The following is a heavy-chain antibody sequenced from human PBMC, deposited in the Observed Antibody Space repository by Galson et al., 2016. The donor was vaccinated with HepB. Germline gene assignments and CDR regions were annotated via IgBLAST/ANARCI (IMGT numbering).Heavy chain of an antibody. Sequence: SVKVSCKASGYTLTNFPMHWVRQAPGQRLEWMGWINAGNGDTKYSQNFKGRLTITRDTSANKAFMELSSLRSEDTAVYYCARDSYNRRYGSGTYYHGRNAFDIWGQGTMVTVSS. D-gene: IGHD3-10*01. V-gene: IGHV1-3*01. CDR1: GYTLTNFP. CDR3: ARDSYNRRYGSGTYYHGRNAFDI. CDR2: INAGNGDT. J-gene: IGHJ3*02.